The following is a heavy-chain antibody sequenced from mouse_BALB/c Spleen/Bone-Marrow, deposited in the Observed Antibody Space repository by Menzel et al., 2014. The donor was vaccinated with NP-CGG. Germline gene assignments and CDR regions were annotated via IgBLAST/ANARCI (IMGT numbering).Heavy chain of an antibody. D-gene: IGHD1-1*01. V-gene: IGHV5-6-3*01. CDR1: GFTFSSYG. CDR2: INSNGGST. CDR3: ARDCYGSSDY. J-gene: IGHJ2*01. Sequence: DVMLVESGGGLVQPGGSLKLSCAASGFTFSSYGMSWVRQTPDKRLELVATINSNGGSTYYPDSVKGRFTISRDNAKNARCLQMNSMKSEDTAMYYCARDCYGSSDYWGQGTTLTVSS.